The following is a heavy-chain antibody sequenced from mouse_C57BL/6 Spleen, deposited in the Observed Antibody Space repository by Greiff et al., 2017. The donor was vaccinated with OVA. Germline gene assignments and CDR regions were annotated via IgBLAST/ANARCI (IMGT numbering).Heavy chain of an antibody. CDR2: IDPNSGGT. CDR1: GYTFTRYW. J-gene: IGHJ3*01. D-gene: IGHD1-1*01. V-gene: IGHV1-72*01. Sequence: QVQLQQPGAELVKPGASVKLSCKASGYTFTRYWMHWVKPRPGRGLEWIGRIDPNSGGTKYNEKFKSKATLTVDKPSSTAYMQLSSLTSEDSAVYYCARRDYGSSSDWLAYWGQGTLVTVSA. CDR3: ARRDYGSSSDWLAY.